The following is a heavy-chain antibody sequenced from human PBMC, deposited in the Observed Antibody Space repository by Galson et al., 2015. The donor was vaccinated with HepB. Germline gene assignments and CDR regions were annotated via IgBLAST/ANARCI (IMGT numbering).Heavy chain of an antibody. Sequence: SVKVSCKASGYTFTGYYMHWVRQAPGQGLEWMGWINPNSGGTNYAQKFQGRVTMTRDTSISTAYMELSRLRSDDTAVYYCARGHYDFWSGYLTRVNAFDIWGQGTMVTVSS. CDR2: INPNSGGT. CDR1: GYTFTGYY. CDR3: ARGHYDFWSGYLTRVNAFDI. J-gene: IGHJ3*02. D-gene: IGHD3-3*01. V-gene: IGHV1-2*02.